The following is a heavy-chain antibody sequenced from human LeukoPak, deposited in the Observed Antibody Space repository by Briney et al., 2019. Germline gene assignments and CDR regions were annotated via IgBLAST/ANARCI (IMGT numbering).Heavy chain of an antibody. CDR2: IYYSGST. CDR3: ARGPDHLRIAAAGTTPFDY. J-gene: IGHJ4*02. Sequence: SETLSLTCTVSGGSISSGGYYWSWIRQHPGKGLEWIGYIYYSGSTYYNPSLKSRVTISVDTSKNQFSLKLSSVTAADTAVYYCARGPDHLRIAAAGTTPFDYWGQGTLVTVSS. V-gene: IGHV4-31*03. CDR1: GGSISSGGYY. D-gene: IGHD6-13*01.